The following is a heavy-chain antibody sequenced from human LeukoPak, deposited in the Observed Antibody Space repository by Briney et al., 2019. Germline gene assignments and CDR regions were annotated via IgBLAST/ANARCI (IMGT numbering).Heavy chain of an antibody. Sequence: PSEALSLTCTVSGGSISSYYWSWIRQPPGKGLEWIGYIYYSGSTNYNPSLKSRVTISVDTSKNQFSLKLSSVTAEDTAVYYCARERGGSSWHGPYYFDYWGQGTLVTVSS. J-gene: IGHJ4*02. V-gene: IGHV4-59*01. D-gene: IGHD6-13*01. CDR1: GGSISSYY. CDR2: IYYSGST. CDR3: ARERGGSSWHGPYYFDY.